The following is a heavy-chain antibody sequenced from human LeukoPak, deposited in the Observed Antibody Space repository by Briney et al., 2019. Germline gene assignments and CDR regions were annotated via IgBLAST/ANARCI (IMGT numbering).Heavy chain of an antibody. D-gene: IGHD1-1*01. CDR3: ARDPSTLTRRDDY. Sequence: GGSLRLSCAASIFSFNLYGISWVRQAPGKGLEWIATISGSGTNTHYADSVKGRLTISRDNSKNTVYVQTNSLRAEDTAVYYCARDPSTLTRRDDYWGQGTLVTVSS. V-gene: IGHV3-23*01. CDR2: ISGSGTNT. J-gene: IGHJ4*02. CDR1: IFSFNLYG.